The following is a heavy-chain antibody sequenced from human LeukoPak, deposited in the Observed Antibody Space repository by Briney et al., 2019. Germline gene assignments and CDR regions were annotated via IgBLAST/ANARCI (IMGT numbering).Heavy chain of an antibody. D-gene: IGHD6-13*01. Sequence: GGSLRLSCAASGFTFSSYSMNWVRQAPGKGLEWVSSISSSSNYIYNADSVKGRFTISRDNAKNSLYLQMNSLRAEDTALYYCARATGYDATFDYWGQGTLVTVSS. CDR1: GFTFSSYS. J-gene: IGHJ4*02. CDR2: ISSSSNYI. CDR3: ARATGYDATFDY. V-gene: IGHV3-21*01.